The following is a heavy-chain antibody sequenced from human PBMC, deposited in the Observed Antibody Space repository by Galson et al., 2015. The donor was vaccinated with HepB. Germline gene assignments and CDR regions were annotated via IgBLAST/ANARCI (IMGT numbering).Heavy chain of an antibody. V-gene: IGHV3-23*01. Sequence: SLRLSCAASGFTFSSYAMSWVRQAPGKGLEWVSAISGSGGSTYYADSVKGRFTISRDNSKNTLYLQMNSLRAEDTAVYYCANPSWVCSTSCYLPIQAYGMDVWGQGTTVTVSS. CDR2: ISGSGGST. D-gene: IGHD2-2*01. CDR3: ANPSWVCSTSCYLPIQAYGMDV. CDR1: GFTFSSYA. J-gene: IGHJ6*02.